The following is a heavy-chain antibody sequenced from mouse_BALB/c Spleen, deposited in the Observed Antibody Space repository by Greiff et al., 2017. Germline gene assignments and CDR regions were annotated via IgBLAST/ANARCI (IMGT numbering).Heavy chain of an antibody. Sequence: QVQLKESGPGLVAPSQSLSITCPVSGFSLTSYCVHWVRQPPGKGLEWLGVIWAGGSTNYNSALMSRLSISKDNSKSQVFLKMNSLQTDDTAMYYCAREGLYGNRFDYWGQGTTLTVSS. D-gene: IGHD2-1*01. V-gene: IGHV2-9*02. CDR2: IWAGGST. CDR3: AREGLYGNRFDY. CDR1: GFSLTSYC. J-gene: IGHJ2*01.